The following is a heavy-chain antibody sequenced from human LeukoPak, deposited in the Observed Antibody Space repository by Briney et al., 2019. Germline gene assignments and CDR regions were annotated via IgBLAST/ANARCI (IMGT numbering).Heavy chain of an antibody. V-gene: IGHV1-2*02. J-gene: IGHJ3*02. Sequence: ASVKVSCKASGYTLSDHYMNWVRQAPGQGLEWMGWINPNSGGTNYAQKFQGRVTMTRDASISSVYMELSSLRSDDTAVYYCARSRRLGAFRDVFDIWGQGTMVTVSS. CDR1: GYTLSDHY. CDR2: INPNSGGT. CDR3: ARSRRLGAFRDVFDI. D-gene: IGHD1-26*01.